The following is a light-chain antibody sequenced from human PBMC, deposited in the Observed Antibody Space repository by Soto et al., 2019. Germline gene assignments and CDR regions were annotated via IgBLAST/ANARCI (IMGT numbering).Light chain of an antibody. J-gene: IGLJ2*01. Sequence: SYELTQPPSVSLSPGQTARITCSGDALPKQFAHWYQQKAGQAPVNLIYNDTERPSGIPERFSGSSSGTTVTLTISGLQAEDEAAYYCQSTDSSGSSVVFGGGTKLTVL. V-gene: IGLV3-25*03. CDR1: ALPKQF. CDR2: NDT. CDR3: QSTDSSGSSVV.